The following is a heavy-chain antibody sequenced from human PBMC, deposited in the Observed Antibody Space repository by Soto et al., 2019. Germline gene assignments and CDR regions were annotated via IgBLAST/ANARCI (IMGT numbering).Heavy chain of an antibody. J-gene: IGHJ6*02. Sequence: SETLSLTCAVYGGSFSGYYWSWIRQPPGKGLEWIGEINHSGSTNYNPSLKSRVTISVDTSKNQFPLKLSSVTAADTAVYYCARIPPITTYYYYGMDVWGQGTTVT. CDR1: GGSFSGYY. CDR3: ARIPPITTYYYYGMDV. CDR2: INHSGST. V-gene: IGHV4-34*01. D-gene: IGHD1-20*01.